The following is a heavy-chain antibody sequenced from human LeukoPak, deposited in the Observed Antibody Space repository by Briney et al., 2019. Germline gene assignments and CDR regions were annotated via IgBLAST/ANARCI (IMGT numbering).Heavy chain of an antibody. D-gene: IGHD6-13*01. CDR3: ARAYSSSWLYYFDY. Sequence: PGGSLRLSCAASGFTFSDYYMSWIRQAPGKGLEWVSYISSSGSTIYYADSVKGRFAISRDNAKNSLYLQMNSLRAEDTAVYYCARAYSSSWLYYFDYWGQGTLVTVSS. J-gene: IGHJ4*02. CDR2: ISSSGSTI. CDR1: GFTFSDYY. V-gene: IGHV3-11*01.